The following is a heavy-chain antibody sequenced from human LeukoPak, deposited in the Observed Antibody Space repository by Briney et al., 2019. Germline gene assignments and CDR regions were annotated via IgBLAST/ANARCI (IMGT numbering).Heavy chain of an antibody. Sequence: GGSLRLSCVASGFTFSNYAMSWVRQAPGKGLEWVSGISGSGVSTFYADSVKGRFTISRDNPRNTLYLQMNSLRAEDTAVYYCAKDRCSSTSSQYDFDYWGRGTLVTVSS. CDR3: AKDRCSSTSSQYDFDY. CDR1: GFTFSNYA. D-gene: IGHD2-2*01. V-gene: IGHV3-23*01. J-gene: IGHJ4*02. CDR2: ISGSGVST.